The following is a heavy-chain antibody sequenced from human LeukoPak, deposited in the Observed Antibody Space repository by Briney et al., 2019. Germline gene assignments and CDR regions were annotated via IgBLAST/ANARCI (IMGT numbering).Heavy chain of an antibody. CDR2: ISSSSSTI. Sequence: GGSLRLSCAASGFTFGSYSMNWVRQAPGKGLEWVSYISSSSSTIYYADSVKGRFTISRDNAKNPLYLQMNSLRAEDTAVYYCARVQLWLWGGTGDAFDIWGQGTMVTVSS. CDR3: ARVQLWLWGGTGDAFDI. V-gene: IGHV3-48*04. D-gene: IGHD5-18*01. J-gene: IGHJ3*02. CDR1: GFTFGSYS.